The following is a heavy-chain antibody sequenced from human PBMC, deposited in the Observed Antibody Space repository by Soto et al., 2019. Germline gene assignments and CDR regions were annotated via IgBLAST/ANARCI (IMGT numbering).Heavy chain of an antibody. D-gene: IGHD6-13*01. V-gene: IGHV4-31*03. CDR1: GGSISSGGYY. J-gene: IGHJ4*02. CDR2: IYYSGST. CDR3: ARALAAAGIVFDY. Sequence: SETLSLTCTVSGGSISSGGYYWSWIRQHPGKGLEWIGYIYYSGSTYYNPSLKSRVTISVDTSKNQFSLKLSSVTAADTAVYYCARALAAAGIVFDYWGQGTLVTVSS.